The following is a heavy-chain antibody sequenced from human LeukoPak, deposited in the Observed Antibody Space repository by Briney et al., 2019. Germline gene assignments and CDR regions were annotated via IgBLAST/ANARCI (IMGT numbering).Heavy chain of an antibody. Sequence: GGSLRLSCAASGFTFSNYAIHWVRQAPGKGLEWVAVISFAGSNKFYADSVKGRFTISRDNSKNTLYLQMNSLRSEDTAVYYCARLALAGAFDYWGQGTLVTVSS. J-gene: IGHJ4*02. CDR3: ARLALAGAFDY. CDR2: ISFAGSNK. CDR1: GFTFSNYA. V-gene: IGHV3-30*04. D-gene: IGHD6-19*01.